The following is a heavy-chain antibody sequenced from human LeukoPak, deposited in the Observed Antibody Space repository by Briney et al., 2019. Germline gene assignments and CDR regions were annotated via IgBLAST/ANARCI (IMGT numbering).Heavy chain of an antibody. CDR2: INQDGSEK. Sequence: GGSLRLSCAASEFTFGNYWMSWVRQAPGKGLEWVANINQDGSEKYYVDSVKGRFTISRDNANNSLYLQMNSLRAEDATVYYCARRGLGNSLDYWGQGTLVTVSS. J-gene: IGHJ4*02. V-gene: IGHV3-7*01. D-gene: IGHD5-18*01. CDR3: ARRGLGNSLDY. CDR1: EFTFGNYW.